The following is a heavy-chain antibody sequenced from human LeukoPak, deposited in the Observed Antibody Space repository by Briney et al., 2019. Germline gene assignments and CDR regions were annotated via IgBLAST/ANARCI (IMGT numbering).Heavy chain of an antibody. CDR1: GYDFSTKW. V-gene: IGHV5-51*01. CDR3: ARLAPDYADYWFDP. D-gene: IGHD4-17*01. Sequence: GESLKISCQTSGYDFSTKWIGWVRQMPGKGLEWMGNIYPLDSITRYSPSFQGHVTISADTSINTAYLQWTSLKPSDTAIYYCARLAPDYADYWFDPWGQGTLVTVSS. CDR2: IYPLDSIT. J-gene: IGHJ5*02.